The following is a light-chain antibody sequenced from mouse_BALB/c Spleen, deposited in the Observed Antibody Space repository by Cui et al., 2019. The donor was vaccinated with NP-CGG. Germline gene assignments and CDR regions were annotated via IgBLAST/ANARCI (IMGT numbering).Light chain of an antibody. J-gene: IGLJ1*01. V-gene: IGLV1*01. Sequence: QAVVTQENALTTSPGETVTLTCRSSTEAVTTSNYANWVQEKPDHLFTGLIGGTNNRAPGVPARFSGSLIGDKAALTITGTQTEDETIYFCALWYSNHWVFGGGTKLTVL. CDR1: TEAVTTSNY. CDR2: GTN. CDR3: ALWYSNHWV.